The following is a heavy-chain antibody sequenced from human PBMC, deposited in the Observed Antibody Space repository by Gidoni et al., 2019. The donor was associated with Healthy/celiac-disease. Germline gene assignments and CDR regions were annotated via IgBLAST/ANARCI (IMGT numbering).Heavy chain of an antibody. D-gene: IGHD3-10*01. CDR3: ARLSTGSGSPATFYGMDV. Sequence: QVQLVESGGGLVKPGGSLRLSCAASGCTFSDYYMSWIRQAPGKGLEWVSSISSSSSYTNYADSVKGRFTISRDTAKNSLYLPMNSLRAEDTAVYYCARLSTGSGSPATFYGMDVWGQGTTVTVSS. CDR2: ISSSSSYT. J-gene: IGHJ6*02. CDR1: GCTFSDYY. V-gene: IGHV3-11*05.